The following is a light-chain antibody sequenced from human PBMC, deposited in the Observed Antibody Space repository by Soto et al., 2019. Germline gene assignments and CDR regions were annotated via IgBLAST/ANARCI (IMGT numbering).Light chain of an antibody. Sequence: DIQMTQSPSTLSASVGDRVTITCRASQSINTWLAWYQQKPGKAPKLLIYRASTLGSGVPSRFSGSGSGTEFTLTISSLQPDDFSTYYCQHYNTYSGTFGPGTKVDI. CDR3: QHYNTYSGT. V-gene: IGKV1-5*03. CDR1: QSINTW. CDR2: RAS. J-gene: IGKJ3*01.